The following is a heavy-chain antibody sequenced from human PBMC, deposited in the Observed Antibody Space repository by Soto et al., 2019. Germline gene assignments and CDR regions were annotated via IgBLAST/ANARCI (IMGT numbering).Heavy chain of an antibody. D-gene: IGHD2-2*03. J-gene: IGHJ6*02. CDR3: AREEGILSSCMDIYYGMYV. CDR1: GYTFTGYY. CDR2: INPNSGGT. V-gene: IGHV1-2*04. Sequence: ASVKVSCKASGYTFTGYYMHWVRQAPGQGLEWMGWINPNSGGTNYAQKFQGWVTMTRDTSISTAYMELSRLRSDDTAVYYCAREEGILSSCMDIYYGMYVWGQGYTVTVSS.